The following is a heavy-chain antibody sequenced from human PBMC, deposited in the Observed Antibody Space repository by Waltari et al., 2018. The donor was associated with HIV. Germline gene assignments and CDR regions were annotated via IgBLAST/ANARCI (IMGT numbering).Heavy chain of an antibody. CDR1: GGAFNNFF. D-gene: IGHD2-21*01. V-gene: IGHV4-34*02. CDR2: INHSGTT. J-gene: IGHJ3*02. Sequence: QVQLQQWGAGLVKPAETMSLNCAVYGGAFNNFFWRFVRQSQGKGFEGIGEINHSGTTDYNPPLKGRVTLSIDPSKKQFYLQLTSMTVADTAIYYCARRRWRTTMVFVVKGGVFDIWGQGTEVTVSS. CDR3: ARRRWRTTMVFVVKGGVFDI.